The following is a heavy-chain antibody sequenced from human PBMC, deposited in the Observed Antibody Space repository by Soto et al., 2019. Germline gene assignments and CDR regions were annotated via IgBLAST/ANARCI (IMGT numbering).Heavy chain of an antibody. CDR1: GFTFSSYA. CDR3: ARDSPGCTNGEGFDPLPFRN. CDR2: ISYDGSNK. D-gene: IGHD2-8*01. Sequence: QVQLVESGGGVVQPGRSLRLSCAASGFTFSSYAMHWVRQAPGKGLEWVAVISYDGSNKYYADSVKGRFTISRDNSKNRRYLKRNSLRVEDTLVYYWARDSPGCTNGEGFDPLPFRNGGQGTLVTVSS. V-gene: IGHV3-30-3*01. J-gene: IGHJ1*01.